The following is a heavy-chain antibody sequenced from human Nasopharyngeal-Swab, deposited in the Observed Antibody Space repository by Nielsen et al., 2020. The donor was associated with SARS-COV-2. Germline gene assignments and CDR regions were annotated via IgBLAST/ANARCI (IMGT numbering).Heavy chain of an antibody. J-gene: IGHJ6*02. CDR1: GGSFSGYC. CDR2: INHSGST. D-gene: IGHD3-3*01. V-gene: IGHV4-34*01. Sequence: SETLSLTCAVYGGSFSGYCWSWIRQPPGKGLEWIGEINHSGSTNYNPSLKSRVTISVDTSKNQFSLKLSSVTAADTAVYYCARDRGLWSGYPAYYYGMDVWGQGTTVTVSS. CDR3: ARDRGLWSGYPAYYYGMDV.